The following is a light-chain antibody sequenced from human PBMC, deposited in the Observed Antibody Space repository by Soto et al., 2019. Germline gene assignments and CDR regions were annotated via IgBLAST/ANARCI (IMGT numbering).Light chain of an antibody. CDR1: QGISSD. CDR3: QQVNRYPRT. J-gene: IGKJ2*01. Sequence: DIRLTQSPSFLSASVGDRVTITCRASQGISSDLAWYRQKPGKAPEVLIYPASTLQSGVPSRFSGTGSGTEFTLTVSSLQPEDFATYYCQQVNRYPRTFGQGTKLEIK. V-gene: IGKV1-9*01. CDR2: PAS.